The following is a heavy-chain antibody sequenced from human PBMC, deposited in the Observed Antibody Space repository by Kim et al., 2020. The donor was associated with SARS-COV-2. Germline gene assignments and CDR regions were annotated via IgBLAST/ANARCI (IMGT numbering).Heavy chain of an antibody. J-gene: IGHJ6*02. CDR1: GFTFSSYW. CDR3: ARDRAVAGLFQMHYYYYGMDV. D-gene: IGHD6-19*01. Sequence: GGSLRLSCAASGFTFSSYWMSWVCQAPGKGLEWVANIKQDGSEKYYVDSVKGRFTISRDNAKNSLYLQMNSLRAEDTAVYYCARDRAVAGLFQMHYYYYGMDVWGQGTTVTVSS. CDR2: IKQDGSEK. V-gene: IGHV3-7*03.